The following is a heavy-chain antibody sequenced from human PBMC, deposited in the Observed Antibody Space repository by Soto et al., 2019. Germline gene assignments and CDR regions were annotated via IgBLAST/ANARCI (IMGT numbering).Heavy chain of an antibody. Sequence: PGGSLRLSCAASGFTFSSYAMSWVRQAPGKGLEWVSAISGSGGSTYYANSVKGRFTISRDNSKNTLYLQMNSLRAEDTAVYYCAKDRWQLVPYYYYGMDVWGQGTKVTVSS. V-gene: IGHV3-23*01. CDR3: AKDRWQLVPYYYYGMDV. D-gene: IGHD6-6*01. J-gene: IGHJ6*02. CDR1: GFTFSSYA. CDR2: ISGSGGST.